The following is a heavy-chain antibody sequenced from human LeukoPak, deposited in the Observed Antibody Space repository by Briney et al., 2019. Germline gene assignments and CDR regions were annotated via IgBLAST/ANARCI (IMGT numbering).Heavy chain of an antibody. V-gene: IGHV1-2*02. J-gene: IGHJ4*02. D-gene: IGHD3/OR15-3a*01. CDR2: INPNGGGT. Sequence: GASVKVSCKASGYTFTGQYVHWVRQAPGQGLEWMGWINPNGGGTNYAQKFQGRVTMTRDTSTSTAYMDLSSLISDDTAVYYCARDREGLAYFDYWGQGTLVTVSS. CDR3: ARDREGLAYFDY. CDR1: GYTFTGQY.